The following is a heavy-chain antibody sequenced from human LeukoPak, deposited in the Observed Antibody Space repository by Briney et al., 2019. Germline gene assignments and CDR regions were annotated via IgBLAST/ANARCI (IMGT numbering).Heavy chain of an antibody. CDR2: TYYSGST. D-gene: IGHD6-6*01. Sequence: SETLSLTCTVSGGSISSYYWSWIRQPPGKGLEWIGYTYYSGSTNYNPSLKSRVTISVDTSKNQFSLKLSSVTAADTAVYYCARVGRQLVLDYWGQGTLVTVSS. V-gene: IGHV4-59*01. CDR3: ARVGRQLVLDY. J-gene: IGHJ4*02. CDR1: GGSISSYY.